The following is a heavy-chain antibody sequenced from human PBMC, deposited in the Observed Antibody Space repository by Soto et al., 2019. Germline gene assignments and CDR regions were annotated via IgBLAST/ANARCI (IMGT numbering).Heavy chain of an antibody. V-gene: IGHV4-38-2*01. Sequence: SETRSLTCAVSGYSISSGYYWGWIRQPPGKGLEWIGSIYHSGSTYYNPSLKSRVTISVDTSKNQFSLKLSSVTAADTAVYYCARGQWLDWFYPWGQGTLVTVS. CDR1: GYSISSGYY. CDR2: IYHSGST. CDR3: ARGQWLDWFYP. D-gene: IGHD6-19*01. J-gene: IGHJ5*02.